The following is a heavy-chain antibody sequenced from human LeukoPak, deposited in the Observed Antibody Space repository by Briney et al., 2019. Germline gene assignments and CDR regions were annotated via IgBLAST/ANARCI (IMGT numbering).Heavy chain of an antibody. CDR1: GYTFTGYD. V-gene: IGHV1-8*03. Sequence: ASVKVSCKASGYTFTGYDINWVRQTTGQGLEWMGWMHPNSGDTDYAQKFQGRVTITRNTSISTAYMELSSLRSEDTAVYYCARVHGWAFDYWGQGALVTVSS. CDR3: ARVHGWAFDY. CDR2: MHPNSGDT. J-gene: IGHJ4*02. D-gene: IGHD3-10*01.